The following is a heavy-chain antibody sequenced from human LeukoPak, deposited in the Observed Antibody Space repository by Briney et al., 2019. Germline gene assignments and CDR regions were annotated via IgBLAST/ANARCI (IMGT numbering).Heavy chain of an antibody. CDR1: GFTVSSND. J-gene: IGHJ4*02. CDR3: TRDLTIEFVVRGVMGY. Sequence: GGSLRLSCAASGFTVSSNDMSWVRQAPGKGLECISVIYSGGSTDYADSVKGRLTISRDNSKDTLYLQMNSLKTEDTAVYYCTRDLTIEFVVRGVMGYWGQGTLVTVSS. D-gene: IGHD3-10*01. V-gene: IGHV3-53*01. CDR2: IYSGGST.